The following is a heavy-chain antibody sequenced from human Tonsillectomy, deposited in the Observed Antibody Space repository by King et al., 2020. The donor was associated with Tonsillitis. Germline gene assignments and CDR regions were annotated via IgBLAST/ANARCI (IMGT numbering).Heavy chain of an antibody. CDR3: TRDSPIVGSFYYYMDV. Sequence: VQLVESGGGLVQPGGSLRLSCAASGFDFGNYEMNWVRQAPGKGLEWVSYIGTQGTTIYYADSVKGRFTISRDNTKNSLFLHLNSLRAEDTAVYFCTRDSPIVGSFYYYMDVWGEGTTVTVSS. D-gene: IGHD1-26*01. V-gene: IGHV3-48*03. CDR2: IGTQGTTI. CDR1: GFDFGNYE. J-gene: IGHJ6*03.